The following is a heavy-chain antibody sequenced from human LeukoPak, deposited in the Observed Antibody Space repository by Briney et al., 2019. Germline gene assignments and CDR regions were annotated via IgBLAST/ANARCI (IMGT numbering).Heavy chain of an antibody. CDR1: GYTFTSYY. Sequence: ASVKVSCKASGYTFTSYYMHWVRQAPGQGLEWMGIINPSGGSTSYAQKFQGRVTMTRDTSTSTVYMELSSLRSEDTAVYYCARDPSRYYYDSSGYYTDYWGQGTLVTVSS. V-gene: IGHV1-46*01. CDR3: ARDPSRYYYDSSGYYTDY. CDR2: INPSGGST. D-gene: IGHD3-22*01. J-gene: IGHJ4*02.